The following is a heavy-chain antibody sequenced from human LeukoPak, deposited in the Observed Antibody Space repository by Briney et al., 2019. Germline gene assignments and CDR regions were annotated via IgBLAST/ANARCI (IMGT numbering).Heavy chain of an antibody. J-gene: IGHJ3*02. CDR1: GGSISSGGYY. D-gene: IGHD3-9*01. CDR2: IYYSGST. Sequence: SETLSLTCTVSGGSISSGGYYWSWIRQHPGKGLEWIGYIYYSGSTYYNPSLKSRVTISVDTSKNQFSLKLSSVTAADPAVYYCARGTRYFDWLFLAFDIWGQGTMVTVSS. CDR3: ARGTRYFDWLFLAFDI. V-gene: IGHV4-31*03.